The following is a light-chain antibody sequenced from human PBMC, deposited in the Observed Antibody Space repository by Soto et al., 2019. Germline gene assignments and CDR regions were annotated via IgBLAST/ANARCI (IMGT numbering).Light chain of an antibody. J-gene: IGLJ3*02. V-gene: IGLV1-44*01. CDR3: AAWDGSLNGWV. CDR2: SNV. CDR1: SSNIGSST. Sequence: QSVLTQAPSASGTPGQRVTISCSGSSSNIGSSTVSWYQQVPGTAPKVLIYSNVQRPSGVPDRFSGSKSGTSASLAIGGLQSEDEADYYCAAWDGSLNGWVFGGGTKVTVL.